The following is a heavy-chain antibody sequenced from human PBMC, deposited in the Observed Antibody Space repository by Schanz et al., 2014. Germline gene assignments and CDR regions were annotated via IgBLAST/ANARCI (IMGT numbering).Heavy chain of an antibody. CDR2: INPSGGST. CDR1: GYTTFTSDS. Sequence: QVQLVQSGAEVKKPGASVKVSCKASGYTTFTSDSMHWVRQAPGQGLEWMGMINPSGGSTTYAQKFQGRVTMTRDTSTSTVYMEVSSLRSDDTAVYYCARGGYSSGWYDRDIAHFDYWGQGTLVTVSS. D-gene: IGHD6-19*01. J-gene: IGHJ4*02. V-gene: IGHV1-46*01. CDR3: ARGGYSSGWYDRDIAHFDY.